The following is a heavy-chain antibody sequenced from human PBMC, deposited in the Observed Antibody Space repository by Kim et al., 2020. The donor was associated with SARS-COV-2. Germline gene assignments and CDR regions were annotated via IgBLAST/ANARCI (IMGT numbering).Heavy chain of an antibody. CDR3: AREVKKEPQNIELWFGGLLPSGCDP. Sequence: SETLSLTCTVSGGSVSSGSYYWSWLRQPPGQGLDWIGYIYYSGSTNYNPSLKSRVTISEDTSKNQFYLKQSSVTAADTAVYYWAREVKKEPQNIELWFGGLLPSGCDPWGQGTLVTVSS. CDR1: GGSVSSGSYY. V-gene: IGHV4-61*01. CDR2: IYYSGST. J-gene: IGHJ5*02. D-gene: IGHD3-10*01.